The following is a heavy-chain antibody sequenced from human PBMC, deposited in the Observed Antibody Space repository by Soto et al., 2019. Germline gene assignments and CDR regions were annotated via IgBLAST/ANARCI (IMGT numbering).Heavy chain of an antibody. D-gene: IGHD2-2*01. J-gene: IGHJ2*01. CDR3: AREIMPVEGPWYFDL. Sequence: QVELVESGGGVVQPGTSLTLSCEGSGYTSSIHSIHWIRQAPGKGLEWVAVIGHNGDVKYYGDSVKGRFALSRDNSKNTVFLLMNRLVKADTAVYYCAREIMPVEGPWYFDLWGRGTPVSVSS. V-gene: IGHV3-30*09. CDR2: IGHNGDVK. CDR1: GYTSSIHS.